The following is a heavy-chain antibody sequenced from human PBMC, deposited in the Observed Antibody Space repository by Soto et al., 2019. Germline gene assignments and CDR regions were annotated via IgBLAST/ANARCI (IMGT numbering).Heavy chain of an antibody. D-gene: IGHD2-15*01. V-gene: IGHV1-69*13. CDR2: IIPIFGTA. CDR3: ARDFAEYCSGGSCYEYYFDY. Sequence: SVKVSCTASGGTFSSYAISWVRQAPGQGLEWMGGIIPIFGTANYAQKFQGRVTITADESTSTAYMELSSLRFEDTAVYYCARDFAEYCSGGSCYEYYFDYWGQGTLVTVSS. J-gene: IGHJ4*02. CDR1: GGTFSSYA.